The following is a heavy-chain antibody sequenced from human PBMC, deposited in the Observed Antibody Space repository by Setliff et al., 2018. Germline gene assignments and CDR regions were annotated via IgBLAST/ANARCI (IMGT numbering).Heavy chain of an antibody. CDR1: GYSNSSGFS. Sequence: PSETLSLTCAVSGYSNSSGFSWVWIRQSPGKGLEWIGRILFSGDTYYNPSLNSRVTISADTSKNQFSLNLSSVTAADTAVYYCARDNRARHYMDVWGEGTTVTVSS. J-gene: IGHJ6*03. CDR2: ILFSGDT. D-gene: IGHD3-10*01. V-gene: IGHV4-38-2*02. CDR3: ARDNRARHYMDV.